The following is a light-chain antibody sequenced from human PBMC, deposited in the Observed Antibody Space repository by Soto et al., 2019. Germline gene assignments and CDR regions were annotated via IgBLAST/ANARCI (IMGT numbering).Light chain of an antibody. Sequence: QSALTQPAPVSGSPGQSITISCTGTGSDVGGYNYVSWYQQHPGKAPKLMIYEVSNRPSGVSNRFSGAKSGNTASLTISGLQAEDEADYYCTSYASSSTVVVGGGTKLTVL. V-gene: IGLV2-14*01. CDR2: EVS. CDR1: GSDVGGYNY. CDR3: TSYASSSTVV. J-gene: IGLJ2*01.